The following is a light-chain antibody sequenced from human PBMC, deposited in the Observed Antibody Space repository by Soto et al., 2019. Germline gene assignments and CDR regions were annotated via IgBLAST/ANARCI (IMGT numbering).Light chain of an antibody. Sequence: EIVMTQSPATLSVSPGERATLSCRASQSVSSNLAWYQQKPGQAPRLLMYGASTRATGIPDRFSGSGSGSEFTLTISSLQSEDFAVYYCQQRSNWPPAFGQGTKLEIK. CDR3: QQRSNWPPA. CDR2: GAS. J-gene: IGKJ2*01. V-gene: IGKV3-15*01. CDR1: QSVSSN.